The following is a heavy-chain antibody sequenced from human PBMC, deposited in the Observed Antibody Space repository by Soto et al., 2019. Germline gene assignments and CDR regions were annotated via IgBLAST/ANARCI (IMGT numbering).Heavy chain of an antibody. CDR1: GGSISTYY. V-gene: IGHV4-59*08. CDR3: ARGGWRHIDY. Sequence: QVQLQESGPGLAKPSETLSLTCTVSGGSISTYYWSWIRQPPGTGLEWLGYIYDSGSTNYNPSLKSRGTISVDTSKNQSSLRLSSVTAADTAVDYCARGGWRHIDYWGQGTLVTVSS. CDR2: IYDSGST. D-gene: IGHD3-3*01. J-gene: IGHJ4*02.